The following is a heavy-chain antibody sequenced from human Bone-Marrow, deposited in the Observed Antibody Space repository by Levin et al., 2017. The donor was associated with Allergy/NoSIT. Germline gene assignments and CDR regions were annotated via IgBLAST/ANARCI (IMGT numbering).Heavy chain of an antibody. Sequence: AASVKVSCTVSGYTFTDYYIHWVRQTPGQGLEWIGWIDPTRGDTKFAEKFHARVVLTRNSSINTAYMELGRLRSDDAALYYCARGGTSSNDYWGQGTLVTVSS. CDR1: GYTFTDYY. CDR2: IDPTRGDT. D-gene: IGHD6-13*01. V-gene: IGHV1-2*02. J-gene: IGHJ4*02. CDR3: ARGGTSSNDY.